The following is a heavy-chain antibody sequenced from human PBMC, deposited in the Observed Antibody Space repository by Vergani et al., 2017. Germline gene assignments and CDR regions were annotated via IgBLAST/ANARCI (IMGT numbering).Heavy chain of an antibody. D-gene: IGHD3-22*01. CDR2: LSTTGGA. CDR3: ARETYYYDSSGYYPLFDY. V-gene: IGHV4-59*02. J-gene: IGHJ4*02. Sequence: QAQLQESGPGLVKPSETLSLTCHVFGVSVTDYNCNWIRQAPGKGLEWIGSLSTTGGATHASHNPSLKSRVSISVDTSKNQFSLKLSSVTTADTAVYYCARETYYYDSSGYYPLFDYWGQGTLVTVSS. CDR1: GVSVTDYN.